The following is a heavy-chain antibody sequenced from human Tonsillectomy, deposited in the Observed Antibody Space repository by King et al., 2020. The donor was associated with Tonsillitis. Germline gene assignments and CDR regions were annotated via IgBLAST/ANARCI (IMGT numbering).Heavy chain of an antibody. CDR1: GFTFSSYW. V-gene: IGHV3-7*03. CDR3: VRYTAYHFDY. Sequence: VQLVESGGGWVQPGGSLSLSCAVSGFTFSSYWMGWVRQAPGKGLEWVAKIKQDGSEKYHVDFVRGRFTISRDNAKNSLYLQMNNLRAEDTALYYCVRYTAYHFDYWGQETLVTVSS. CDR2: IKQDGSEK. J-gene: IGHJ4*02. D-gene: IGHD1-1*01.